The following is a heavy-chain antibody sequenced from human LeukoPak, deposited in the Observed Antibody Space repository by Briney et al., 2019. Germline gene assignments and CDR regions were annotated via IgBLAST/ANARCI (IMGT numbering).Heavy chain of an antibody. J-gene: IGHJ4*02. Sequence: GASVKVSCKASGGTFGSYAISCVRQAPGQGLEWMGGIIPICGTANYAQKFQGRVTITADESTSTAYMELSRLRSEATAVYSCARRRDGYHLPFDYWGPGTLVTLSS. V-gene: IGHV1-69*13. CDR1: GGTFGSYA. CDR2: IIPICGTA. D-gene: IGHD5-24*01. CDR3: ARRRDGYHLPFDY.